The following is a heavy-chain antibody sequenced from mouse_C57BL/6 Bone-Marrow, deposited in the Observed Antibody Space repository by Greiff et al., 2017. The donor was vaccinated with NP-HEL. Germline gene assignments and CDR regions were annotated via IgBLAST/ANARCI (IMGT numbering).Heavy chain of an antibody. D-gene: IGHD1-1*01. J-gene: IGHJ1*03. Sequence: QVQLQQPGAELVRPGSSVKLSCKASGYTFTSYWMHWVKQRPIQGLEWIGNIDPSDSETHYNQKFKDKATLTVDKSSSRAYMQLSSLTSEDSAVYYCARSCYYGSGYCYWYFEVWGTGTTVTVSS. CDR3: ARSCYYGSGYCYWYFEV. V-gene: IGHV1-52*01. CDR1: GYTFTSYW. CDR2: IDPSDSET.